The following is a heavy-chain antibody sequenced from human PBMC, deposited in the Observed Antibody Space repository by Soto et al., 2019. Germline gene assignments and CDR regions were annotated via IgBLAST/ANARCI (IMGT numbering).Heavy chain of an antibody. CDR2: IYYAGST. V-gene: IGHV4-39*01. CDR3: ARLVFHCLRGSCDDYNCYGLDV. J-gene: IGHJ6*02. CDR1: GGSISSTDHY. Sequence: QLQESGPGLVKASETLSLTCTVSGGSISSTDHYWGWIRQPPGKGLEWLGSIYYAGSTFHNPSRKRRATISVDTSRNQFSLRLSSVTDSDTAVYYCARLVFHCLRGSCDDYNCYGLDVWGQGTTVTVSS. D-gene: IGHD2-15*01.